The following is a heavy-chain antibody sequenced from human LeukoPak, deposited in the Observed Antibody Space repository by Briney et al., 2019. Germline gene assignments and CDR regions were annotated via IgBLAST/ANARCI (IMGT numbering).Heavy chain of an antibody. CDR3: ARGSGSYPPYYYHMDI. CDR2: ISGGVT. J-gene: IGHJ6*03. D-gene: IGHD3-10*01. V-gene: IGHV3-23*01. Sequence: GGSLRLSCAASGFTFNNYAMNWVRQAPGKGLEWVSAISGGVTYYTDSVKGRFTISRDNSKNTLYLQMNSLRAEDTAVYYCARGSGSYPPYYYHMDIWAKGPRSPSP. CDR1: GFTFNNYA.